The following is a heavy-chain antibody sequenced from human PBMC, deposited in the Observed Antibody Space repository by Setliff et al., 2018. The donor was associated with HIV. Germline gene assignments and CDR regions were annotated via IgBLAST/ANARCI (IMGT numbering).Heavy chain of an antibody. CDR1: GFTFSVYA. V-gene: IGHV3-7*03. CDR3: VRDSINYDKAFDI. CDR2: IKEDGGEK. D-gene: IGHD3-16*01. J-gene: IGHJ3*02. Sequence: PGGSLRLSCEASGFTFSVYAMSWVRQTPGKGLEWVANIKEDGGEKWYVDSVKGRFTISRDNVRNSLYLQMNSLRAEDTAVYYCVRDSINYDKAFDIWGQGTMVTVSS.